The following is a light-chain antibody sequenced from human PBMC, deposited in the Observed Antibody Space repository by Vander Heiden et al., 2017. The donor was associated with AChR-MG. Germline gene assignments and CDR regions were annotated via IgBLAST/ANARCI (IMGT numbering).Light chain of an antibody. CDR3: NSRDSSGNHV. Sequence: SSELTQDPAVSVALGQPVRITCHGASLRSYYASWYQQKPGQAPVLVIYGKNNRPSGIPDRFSGSSSGNTASLTITGAQAEDEADDYCNSRDSSGNHVFGGGTKLTVL. V-gene: IGLV3-19*01. J-gene: IGLJ3*02. CDR1: SLRSYY. CDR2: GKN.